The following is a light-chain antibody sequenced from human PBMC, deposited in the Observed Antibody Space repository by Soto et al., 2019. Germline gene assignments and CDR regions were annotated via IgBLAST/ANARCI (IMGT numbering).Light chain of an antibody. CDR3: QQYGSSPLT. J-gene: IGKJ4*01. Sequence: EIGLTQSPGPLSLSPGERATLSCRASQSVSSSFLAWYQQKPGQAPRLLIYGASSRATGIPDRFSGSGSGTDFTLTISRLEPEDVAVYYCQQYGSSPLTFGGGTKVEIK. CDR2: GAS. CDR1: QSVSSSF. V-gene: IGKV3-20*01.